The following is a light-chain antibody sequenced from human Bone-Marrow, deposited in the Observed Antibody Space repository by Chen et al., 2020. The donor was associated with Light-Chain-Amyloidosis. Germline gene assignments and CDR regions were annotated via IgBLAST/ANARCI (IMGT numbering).Light chain of an antibody. Sequence: SYYLTQPPSVSVYPGQTASITCSGDDLPTKYAYWYQQKPGQAPVLVIHRDTERPSGISERFSGSSSGTTATLTICGVQAEDEADYHCQSADSSGTYEVIFGGGTKLTVL. V-gene: IGLV3-25*03. CDR1: DLPTKY. CDR2: RDT. CDR3: QSADSSGTYEVI. J-gene: IGLJ2*01.